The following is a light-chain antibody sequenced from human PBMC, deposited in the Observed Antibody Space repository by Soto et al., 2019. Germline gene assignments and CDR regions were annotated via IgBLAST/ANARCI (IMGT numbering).Light chain of an antibody. J-gene: IGLJ2*01. CDR1: SSNIGSNT. Sequence: QSVLTQPPSASGTPGQRVTISCSGSSSNIGSNTVKWYQQLPGTAPKLLIYSNNQRPSGVPDRLSGSKSGTSASLAISGLQSEDEADYFCAAWDDSLNGHVVFGGGTKLTVL. CDR3: AAWDDSLNGHVV. V-gene: IGLV1-44*01. CDR2: SNN.